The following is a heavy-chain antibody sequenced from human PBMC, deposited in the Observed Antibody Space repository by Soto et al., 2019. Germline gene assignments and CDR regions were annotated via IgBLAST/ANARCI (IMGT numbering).Heavy chain of an antibody. CDR3: ARDRIAAAGAYYYYGMDV. J-gene: IGHJ6*02. V-gene: IGHV4-61*01. CDR1: GGSVSSGSYY. Sequence: KTXETLSLTCTVSGGSVSSGSYYWSWIRQPPGKGLEWIGYIYYSGSTNYNPSLKSRVTISVDTSKNQFSLKLSSVTAADTAVYYCARDRIAAAGAYYYYGMDVWGQGTTVTVSS. CDR2: IYYSGST. D-gene: IGHD6-13*01.